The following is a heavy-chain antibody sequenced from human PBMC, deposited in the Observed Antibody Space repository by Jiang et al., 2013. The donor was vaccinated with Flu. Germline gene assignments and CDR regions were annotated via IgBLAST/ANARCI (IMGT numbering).Heavy chain of an antibody. J-gene: IGHJ4*02. CDR2: SITWEH. Sequence: SLVCAVSGAPSLLPPGLGSGSSRKGLEWIGTSITWEHLLQPSLMSRITMSVDTSENHFSLKLNSVTAADTAVYYCARSPLPFRAFHSWGQGTLVTVSS. V-gene: IGHV4-59*06. CDR1: GAPSLLPP. D-gene: IGHD3-10*01. CDR3: ARSPLPFRAFHS.